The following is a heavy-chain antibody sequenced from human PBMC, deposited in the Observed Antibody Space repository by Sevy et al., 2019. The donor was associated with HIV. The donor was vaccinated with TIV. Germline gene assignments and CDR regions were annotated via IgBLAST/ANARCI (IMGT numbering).Heavy chain of an antibody. Sequence: GGSLRLSCAASGFSFSNYVMNWVRQAPGKGLEWVSAISGSGDGSTFYADSVKGRFTISRDNSKNKVDLHMTSLRAEDTAVYYCAKDLILVVGEALDVWGQGTMVTVSS. V-gene: IGHV3-23*01. D-gene: IGHD3-22*01. CDR2: ISGSGDGST. CDR3: AKDLILVVGEALDV. J-gene: IGHJ3*01. CDR1: GFSFSNYV.